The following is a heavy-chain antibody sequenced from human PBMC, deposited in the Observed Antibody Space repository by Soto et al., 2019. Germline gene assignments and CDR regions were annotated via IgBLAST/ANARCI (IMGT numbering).Heavy chain of an antibody. Sequence: XQTLAHPFSVYGASFSGYEWGWIRQSPGKGLDWIGEIHHSGSTHYNPSLKSRLTFSIDESQSQFYMMLTSVTAADTALYFCARGHSTYGYESWGQGSLVTVSS. D-gene: IGHD2-15*01. J-gene: IGHJ5*02. V-gene: IGHV4-34*01. CDR1: GASFSGYE. CDR3: ARGHSTYGYES. CDR2: IHHSGST.